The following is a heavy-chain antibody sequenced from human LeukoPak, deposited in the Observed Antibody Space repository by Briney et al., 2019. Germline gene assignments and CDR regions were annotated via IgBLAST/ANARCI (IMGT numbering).Heavy chain of an antibody. CDR3: ARDLRDRSTTVTRLDY. D-gene: IGHD4-17*01. V-gene: IGHV1-2*06. Sequence: ASVKVSCKASGYTFTGYYMHWVRQAPGQGLEWMGRINPNSGGTNYAQRFQGRVTMTRDTSISTAYMELSRLRPDDTAVYYCARDLRDRSTTVTRLDYWGQGTLVTVSS. J-gene: IGHJ4*02. CDR2: INPNSGGT. CDR1: GYTFTGYY.